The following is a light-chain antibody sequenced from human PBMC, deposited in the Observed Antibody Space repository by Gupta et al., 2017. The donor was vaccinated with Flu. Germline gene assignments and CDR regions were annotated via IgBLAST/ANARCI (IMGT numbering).Light chain of an antibody. Sequence: DIVMTQSPLSLPVTPGEPASISCRSSQSLLHSNGYNYLDWYLQKPGQSPQLQIYLGSNRASGVPDRFRGSGSGTDFTLKISRVAAEDVGVYYCMQALQTPWTFGQGTKVEIK. V-gene: IGKV2-28*01. CDR3: MQALQTPWT. CDR1: QSLLHSNGYNY. J-gene: IGKJ1*01. CDR2: LGS.